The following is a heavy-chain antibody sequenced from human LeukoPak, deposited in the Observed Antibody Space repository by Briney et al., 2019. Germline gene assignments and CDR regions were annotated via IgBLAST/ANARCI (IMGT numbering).Heavy chain of an antibody. J-gene: IGHJ4*02. D-gene: IGHD4-17*01. V-gene: IGHV3-30-3*01. CDR1: GLTISSYA. CDR2: ISYDGSNK. Sequence: PGRSLRLSCAASGLTISSYAMHWVRQAPGQGLEWLAVISYDGSNKYYADSVKGRFTISRDTSKNTLYLQMNSLRAEDTAVYYCARDGSGDYVGDYWGQGTLVTVSS. CDR3: ARDGSGDYVGDY.